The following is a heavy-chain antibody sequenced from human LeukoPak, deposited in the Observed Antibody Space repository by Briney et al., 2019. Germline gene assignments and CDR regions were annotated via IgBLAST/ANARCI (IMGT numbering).Heavy chain of an antibody. CDR3: ARGRGDFSSGAQYYFYMDV. V-gene: IGHV4-59*01. CDR1: GDSIINYY. D-gene: IGHD3-3*01. CDR2: IYYSGST. J-gene: IGHJ6*03. Sequence: SETLSLTCTDSGDSIINYYWTWIRQPPGKGLECIWYIYYSGSTNYNPSLKSRVTISVDTSTNQFSLNLSSVTAADTAVYYCARGRGDFSSGAQYYFYMDVLGKGTTVTVSS.